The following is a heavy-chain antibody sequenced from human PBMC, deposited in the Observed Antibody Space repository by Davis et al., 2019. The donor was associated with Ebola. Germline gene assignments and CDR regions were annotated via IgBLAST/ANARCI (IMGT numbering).Heavy chain of an antibody. J-gene: IGHJ5*02. Sequence: AASVKVSCKASGYTFTKYTMHWVRQAPGQRLEWMGWINAGNGNTKYSQKFQGRVTITRDTSASTAYMELSSLRSEDTAVYYCARDRLYYDSTHPPWFDPWGQGTLVTVSS. CDR2: INAGNGNT. CDR1: GYTFTKYT. V-gene: IGHV1-3*01. D-gene: IGHD3-22*01. CDR3: ARDRLYYDSTHPPWFDP.